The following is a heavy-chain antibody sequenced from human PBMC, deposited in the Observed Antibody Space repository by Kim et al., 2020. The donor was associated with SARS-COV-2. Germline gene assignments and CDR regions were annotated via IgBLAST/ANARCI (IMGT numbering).Heavy chain of an antibody. CDR1: GGSISSYY. Sequence: SETLSLTCTVSGGSISSYYWSWIRQPAGKGLEWIGRIYTSGSTNYNPSLKSRVTMSVDTSKNQFSLKLSSVTAADTAVYYCARVGDSSGYPLVDVGRYYYYGMDVWGQGTTVTVSS. CDR2: IYTSGST. J-gene: IGHJ6*02. CDR3: ARVGDSSGYPLVDVGRYYYYGMDV. D-gene: IGHD3-22*01. V-gene: IGHV4-4*07.